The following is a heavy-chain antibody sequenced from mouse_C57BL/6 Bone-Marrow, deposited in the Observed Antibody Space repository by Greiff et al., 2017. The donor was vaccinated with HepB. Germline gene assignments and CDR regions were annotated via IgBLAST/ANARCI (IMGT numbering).Heavy chain of an antibody. V-gene: IGHV1-26*01. J-gene: IGHJ3*01. CDR1: GYTFTDYY. CDR3: ARTLRSAWFAY. D-gene: IGHD1-1*01. CDR2: INPNNGGT. Sequence: EVQLQQSGPELVKPGASVKISCKASGYTFTDYYMNWVKQSHGKSLEWIGDINPNNGGTSYNQKFKGKATLTVDKSSITAYMELRSLTSEDSAVYYCARTLRSAWFAYWGQGTLVTVSA.